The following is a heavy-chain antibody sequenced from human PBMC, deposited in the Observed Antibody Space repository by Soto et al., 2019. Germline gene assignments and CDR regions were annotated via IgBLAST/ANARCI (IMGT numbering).Heavy chain of an antibody. J-gene: IGHJ4*02. CDR3: ARGCSSASCYYY. Sequence: EVQLVQSGGGLGQPGGSLRLSCAVSGFTFRDFAMSWVRQAPRKGLEWVATSSGSLTSAFYADSVKGRFTISRDLSTNTLYLQMNSLRAEDTAVYYCARGCSSASCYYYWGQGTLVTVSS. CDR2: SSGSLTSA. CDR1: GFTFRDFA. D-gene: IGHD2-2*01. V-gene: IGHV3-23*04.